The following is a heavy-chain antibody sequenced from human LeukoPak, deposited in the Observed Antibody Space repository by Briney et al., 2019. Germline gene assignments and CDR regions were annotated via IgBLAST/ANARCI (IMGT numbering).Heavy chain of an antibody. CDR2: IYHSGST. J-gene: IGHJ5*02. Sequence: SETLSLTCAVSGGSNSSGGYSWSWIRQPPGKGLEWVGYIYHSGSTYYNPSLKSRVTISVDRSKNQFSLKLSSVTAADTAVYYCARDRGSYRGKGWFDPWGQGTLVTVSS. CDR3: ARDRGSYRGKGWFDP. CDR1: GGSNSSGGYS. V-gene: IGHV4-30-2*01. D-gene: IGHD1-26*01.